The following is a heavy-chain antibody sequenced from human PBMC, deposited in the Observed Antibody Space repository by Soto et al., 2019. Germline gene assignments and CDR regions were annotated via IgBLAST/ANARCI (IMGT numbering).Heavy chain of an antibody. V-gene: IGHV3-30*18. CDR3: AKDLLIYGALFRLVDY. J-gene: IGHJ4*02. CDR2: ISYDGSNK. D-gene: IGHD4-17*01. Sequence: RLCGASGRCAVSGGGRHCSRQSPGKGLEWVAVISYDGSNKYYADSVKGRLTISRDNSKNTLYLQMNSLRAEDTAVYYCAKDLLIYGALFRLVDYWRQGPPVPVSP. CDR1: RCAVSGGG.